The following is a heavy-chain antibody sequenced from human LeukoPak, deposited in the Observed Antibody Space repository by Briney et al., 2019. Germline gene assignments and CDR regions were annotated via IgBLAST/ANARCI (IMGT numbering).Heavy chain of an antibody. V-gene: IGHV3-7*04. CDR1: GFTFSSYW. CDR2: IKQDGSEK. CDR3: ARETEMANLDY. J-gene: IGHJ4*02. D-gene: IGHD5-24*01. Sequence: GGSLRLSCAASGFTFSSYWMSWVRQAPGKGLEWVANIKQDGSEKYYVDSVKGRFTISRDNAKKSLYLQMNSLRAEDTAVYYCARETEMANLDYWGQGTLVTVSS.